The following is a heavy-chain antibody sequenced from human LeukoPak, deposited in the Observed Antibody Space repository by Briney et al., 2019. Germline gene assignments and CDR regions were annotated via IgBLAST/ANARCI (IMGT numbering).Heavy chain of an antibody. CDR1: GYTFTSYD. V-gene: IGHV1-8*01. J-gene: IGHJ5*02. CDR2: MNPNSGNT. CDR3: ARANWIDILTGANWFDP. Sequence: ASVTVSCKASGYTFTSYDINWVRQATGQGLEWMGLMNPNSGNTGYAQKFQGRVTMTRNTSISTAYMELSSLRSEDTAVYYCARANWIDILTGANWFDPWGQGTLVTVSS. D-gene: IGHD3-9*01.